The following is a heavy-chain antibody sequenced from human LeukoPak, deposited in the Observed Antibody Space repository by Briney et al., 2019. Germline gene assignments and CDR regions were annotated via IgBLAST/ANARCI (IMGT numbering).Heavy chain of an antibody. CDR1: GFTFSGYS. CDR2: ISSSSSTI. J-gene: IGHJ4*02. D-gene: IGHD1-26*01. CDR3: ARDLGASVGY. Sequence: GGSLRLSCAASGFTFSGYSMNWVRQAPGKGLEWVSYISSSSSTIYYADSVKGRFTISRDNAKNSLYLQMNSLRAEDTAVYCCARDLGASVGYWGQGTLVTVSS. V-gene: IGHV3-48*01.